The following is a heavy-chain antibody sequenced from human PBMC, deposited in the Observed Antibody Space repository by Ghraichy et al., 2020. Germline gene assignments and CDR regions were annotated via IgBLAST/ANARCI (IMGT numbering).Heavy chain of an antibody. J-gene: IGHJ4*02. V-gene: IGHV3-43*01. CDR1: GFTFDDYT. Sequence: GGSLRLSCAASGFTFDDYTMHWVRQAPGKGLEWVSLISWDGGSTYYADSVMGRFTISRDNSKNSLYLQMNSLRTEDTALYYCAKDIGDYEAYWGQGTLVTVSS. D-gene: IGHD4-17*01. CDR2: ISWDGGST. CDR3: AKDIGDYEAY.